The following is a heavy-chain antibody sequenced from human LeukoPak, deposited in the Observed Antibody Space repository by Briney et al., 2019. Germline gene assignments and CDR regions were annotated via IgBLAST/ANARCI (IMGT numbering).Heavy chain of an antibody. CDR2: ISYDGSNK. CDR1: GFTFSTYA. CDR3: AKDVSWNWFDP. Sequence: GGSLRLSCAASGFTFSTYAIHWVRQAPGKGLEWVAVISYDGSNKYYADSVKGRFTISRDNSKNTLYLQMNTLRAEDAAVYYCAKDVSWNWFDPWGQGTLVTVSS. V-gene: IGHV3-30*18. J-gene: IGHJ5*02.